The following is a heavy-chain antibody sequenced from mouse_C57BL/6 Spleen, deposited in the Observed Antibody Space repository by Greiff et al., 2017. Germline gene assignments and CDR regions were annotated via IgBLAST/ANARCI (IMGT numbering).Heavy chain of an antibody. CDR3: AREDYDEGYYAMDY. Sequence: EVKLVESGGGLVKPGGSLKLSCAASGFTFSDYGMHWVRQAPEKGLEWVAYISRGSSTIYYADTVKGRSTFSRDHANNTLFLQMTSLRSEDTAMDYCAREDYDEGYYAMDYWGQGTSVTVSS. V-gene: IGHV5-17*01. CDR1: GFTFSDYG. CDR2: ISRGSSTI. D-gene: IGHD2-4*01. J-gene: IGHJ4*01.